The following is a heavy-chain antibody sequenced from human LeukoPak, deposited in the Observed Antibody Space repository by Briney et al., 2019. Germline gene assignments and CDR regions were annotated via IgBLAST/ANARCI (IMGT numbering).Heavy chain of an antibody. CDR1: GGSFSTYY. D-gene: IGHD7-27*01. J-gene: IGHJ4*02. CDR2: INHRGDT. CDR3: ARGDTISETGYFDY. Sequence: SETLSLTCAVYGGSFSTYYWSWIRESPGKGLEWIAEINHRGDTNYNPSVKSRVTISADTSKNQFSLKVRSLTAADTAVYYCARGDTISETGYFDYWGQGTLVTVSS. V-gene: IGHV4-34*01.